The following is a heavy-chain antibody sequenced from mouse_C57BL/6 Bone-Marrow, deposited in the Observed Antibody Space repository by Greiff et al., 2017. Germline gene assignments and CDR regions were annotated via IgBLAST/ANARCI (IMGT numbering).Heavy chain of an antibody. Sequence: EVQLQESGTVLARPGASVKMSCKTSGYTFTSYWMHWVKQRPGQGLEWIGAIYPGNSDTSYNQKFKGKAKLTAVTSASTAYMELSSLTNDDSAVYYCTFITTKGYYFDYWGQGTTLTVSS. V-gene: IGHV1-5*01. CDR2: IYPGNSDT. D-gene: IGHD1-1*01. J-gene: IGHJ2*01. CDR1: GYTFTSYW. CDR3: TFITTKGYYFDY.